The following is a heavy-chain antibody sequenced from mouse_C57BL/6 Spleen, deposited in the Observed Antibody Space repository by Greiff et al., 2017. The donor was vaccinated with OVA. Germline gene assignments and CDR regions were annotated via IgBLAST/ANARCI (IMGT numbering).Heavy chain of an antibody. V-gene: IGHV1-15*01. D-gene: IGHD2-5*01. Sequence: QVQLQQSGAELVRPGASVTLSCKASGYTFTDYEMHWVKQTPVHGLEWIGAIDPETGGTAYNQKFKGKAILTADKSSSTAYMELRSLTSEDSAVDYCTRGYYSTLFAYWGQGTLVTVSA. CDR1: GYTFTDYE. J-gene: IGHJ3*01. CDR3: TRGYYSTLFAY. CDR2: IDPETGGT.